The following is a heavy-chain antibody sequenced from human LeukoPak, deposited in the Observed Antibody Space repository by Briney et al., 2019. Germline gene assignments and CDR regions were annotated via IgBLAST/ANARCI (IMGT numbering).Heavy chain of an antibody. V-gene: IGHV4-59*01. D-gene: IGHD3-22*01. J-gene: IGHJ5*02. CDR1: GVSISTYY. CDR3: ARFYYYDSSGYYFDVSRSNWFDP. Sequence: SETLSLTCNVSGVSISTYYWSWNRQSPGKGLEWIGNVYYSGSATYNPSLKSRLTMSVDTSKNQFSLRLSSVTAADTAVYYCARFYYYDSSGYYFDVSRSNWFDPWGQGTLVTVSS. CDR2: VYYSGSA.